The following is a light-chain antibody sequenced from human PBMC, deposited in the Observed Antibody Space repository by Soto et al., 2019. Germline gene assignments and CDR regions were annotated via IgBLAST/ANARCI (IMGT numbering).Light chain of an antibody. CDR1: SSDVGGYNY. CDR3: KSYAGNNNWV. Sequence: QSALTQPPSASGSPGQSVTISCTGTSSDVGGYNYVSWYQQHPGKVPKVMIYEVNKRPSGVPDRFSGSKSGNTASLTVSGLQAEDEADYYCKSYAGNNNWVFGGGTKVTVL. CDR2: EVN. J-gene: IGLJ3*02. V-gene: IGLV2-8*01.